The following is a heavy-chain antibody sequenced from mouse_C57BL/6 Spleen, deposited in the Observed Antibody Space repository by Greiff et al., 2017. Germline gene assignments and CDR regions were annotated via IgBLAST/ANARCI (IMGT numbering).Heavy chain of an antibody. CDR1: GYTFTSYW. CDR3: AREGSTVVARGYFDV. V-gene: IGHV1-69*01. J-gene: IGHJ1*03. CDR2: IDPSDSYT. D-gene: IGHD1-1*01. Sequence: QQSCKASGYTFTSYWMHWVKQRPGQGLEWIGEIDPSDSYTNYNQKFKGKSTLTVDKSSSTAYMQLSSLTSEDSAVYYCAREGSTVVARGYFDVWGTGTTVTVSS.